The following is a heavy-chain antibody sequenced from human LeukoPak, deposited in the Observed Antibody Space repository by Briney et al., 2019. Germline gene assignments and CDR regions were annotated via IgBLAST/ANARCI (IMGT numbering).Heavy chain of an antibody. CDR2: IYYSGST. CDR3: AREASQKGAHYMDV. D-gene: IGHD3-16*01. Sequence: SETLSPTCTVSGGSISSYYWSWIRQPPGKGLEWIGYIYYSGSTNYNPSLKSRVTISVDTSKNQFSLKLSSVTAADTAVYYCAREASQKGAHYMDVWGKGTTVTISS. V-gene: IGHV4-59*01. CDR1: GGSISSYY. J-gene: IGHJ6*03.